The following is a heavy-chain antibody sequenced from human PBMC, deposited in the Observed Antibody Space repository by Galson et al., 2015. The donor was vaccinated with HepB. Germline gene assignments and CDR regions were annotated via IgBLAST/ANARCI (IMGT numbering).Heavy chain of an antibody. CDR3: ASIAAAGTGWFDP. J-gene: IGHJ5*02. Sequence: SLRLSCAASGFTFSDYYMSWIRQAPGKGLEWVSYISSSSSYTNYADSVKGRFTISRDNAKNSLYLQMNSLRAEDTAVYYCASIAAAGTGWFDPWGQGTLVTVSS. V-gene: IGHV3-11*03. CDR2: ISSSSSYT. CDR1: GFTFSDYY. D-gene: IGHD6-13*01.